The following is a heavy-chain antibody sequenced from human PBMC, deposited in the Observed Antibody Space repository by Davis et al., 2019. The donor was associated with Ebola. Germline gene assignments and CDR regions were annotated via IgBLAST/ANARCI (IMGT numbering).Heavy chain of an antibody. CDR1: GFTFSSYG. CDR2: IRYDATYS. Sequence: GGSLRLSCAASGFTFSSYGMHWVRQAPGKGLEWVAFIRYDATYSYYADSVKGRFTISRDNSKNTLYLQMNSLRAEDAAVYYCAKAREARTMIVAFDYWGQGTLVTVSS. CDR3: AKAREARTMIVAFDY. J-gene: IGHJ4*02. D-gene: IGHD3-22*01. V-gene: IGHV3-30*02.